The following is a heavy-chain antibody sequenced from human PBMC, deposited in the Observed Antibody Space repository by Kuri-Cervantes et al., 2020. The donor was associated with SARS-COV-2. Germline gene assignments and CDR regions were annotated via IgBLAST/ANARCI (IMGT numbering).Heavy chain of an antibody. V-gene: IGHV4-39*01. CDR1: GGXXXXXSYF. J-gene: IGHJ5*02. CDR3: ARQMMSSITIFGVVITRNWFDP. Sequence: SEXXSXXCXXSGGXXXXXSYFWGWIRQPPGKGLGWIVSIYYIVSTYYNPSLKGRVTISVDTFKSQFSLKLSSVTAADTAVYYCARQMMSSITIFGVVITRNWFDPWGQGTLVTVSS. D-gene: IGHD3-3*01. CDR2: IYYIVST.